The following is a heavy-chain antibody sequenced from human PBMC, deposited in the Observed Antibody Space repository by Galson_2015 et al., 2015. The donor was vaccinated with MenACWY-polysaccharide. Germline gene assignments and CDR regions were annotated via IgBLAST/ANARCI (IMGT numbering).Heavy chain of an antibody. Sequence: LSLTCTVSRGSITPGGYYWTWVRQHPGKGLEWMEYIHDSGSTYYNPSLKSRLTISPDTSKNQFYLDLSSVTAADTAVYYCARGVYCGGACYSGIDSWGQGTLVTVSS. J-gene: IGHJ4*02. CDR1: RGSITPGGYY. CDR2: IHDSGST. V-gene: IGHV4-31*03. CDR3: ARGVYCGGACYSGIDS. D-gene: IGHD2-21*02.